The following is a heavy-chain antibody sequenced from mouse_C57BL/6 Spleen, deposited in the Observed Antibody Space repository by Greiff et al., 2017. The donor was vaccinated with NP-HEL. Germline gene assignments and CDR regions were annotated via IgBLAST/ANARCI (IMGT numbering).Heavy chain of an antibody. V-gene: IGHV5-4*03. CDR1: GFTFSSYA. Sequence: EVKLMESGGGLVKPGGSLKLSCAASGFTFSSYAMSWVRQTPEKRLEWVATISDGGSYTYYPENVKGRFTISIDNAKNNLYLQMSHLKYEDTTVYYCARGPLGGDWGQVTTLTVSS. CDR2: ISDGGSYT. J-gene: IGHJ2*01. D-gene: IGHD4-1*01. CDR3: ARGPLGGD.